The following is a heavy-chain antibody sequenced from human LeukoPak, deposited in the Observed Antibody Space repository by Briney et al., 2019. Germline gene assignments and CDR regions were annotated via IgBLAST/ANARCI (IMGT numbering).Heavy chain of an antibody. J-gene: IGHJ4*02. Sequence: ASVKVSCKAAGYILTSYYMHWVRQAPGQGLEWMGWINPNNGGTNSAQKFQGRVTMTRDTSISTAYMELSSLRSDDTAVYYCARAVGGHHHGSDISHLWRQGTLVTVSS. CDR1: GYILTSYY. CDR2: INPNNGGT. D-gene: IGHD3-10*01. CDR3: ARAVGGHHHGSDISHL. V-gene: IGHV1-2*02.